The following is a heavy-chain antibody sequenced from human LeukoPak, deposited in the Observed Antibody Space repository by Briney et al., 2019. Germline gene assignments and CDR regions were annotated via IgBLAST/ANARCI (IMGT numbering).Heavy chain of an antibody. Sequence: SVKVSCKASGGTFSSYSIIWVRQAPGQGLEWMGGIIPMFGTAGYAQKFHGRVTITADESTSTAFMELSSLRSEDTAVYYCARDTNYDYVWGKEFDPWGQGTLVTVSS. CDR1: GGTFSSYS. V-gene: IGHV1-69*13. CDR2: IIPMFGTA. CDR3: ARDTNYDYVWGKEFDP. J-gene: IGHJ5*02. D-gene: IGHD3-16*01.